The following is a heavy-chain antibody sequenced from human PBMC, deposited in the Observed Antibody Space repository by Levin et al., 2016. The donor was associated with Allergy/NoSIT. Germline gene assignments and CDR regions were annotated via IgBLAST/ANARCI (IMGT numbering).Heavy chain of an antibody. CDR2: ISDASSYI. Sequence: GESLKISCAASGIAFYNFWFHWVRQAPGKGLEWVSSISDASSYIFYADSVMGRFSISRENSNNSLFLQMNSLRAEDTAVYYCAREYNGIFDFWGQGTLVTVSS. J-gene: IGHJ4*02. V-gene: IGHV3-21*06. CDR1: GIAFYNFW. D-gene: IGHD3-3*02. CDR3: AREYNGIFDF.